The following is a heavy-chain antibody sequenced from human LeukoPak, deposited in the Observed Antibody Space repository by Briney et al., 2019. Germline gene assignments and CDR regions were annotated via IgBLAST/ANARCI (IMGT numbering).Heavy chain of an antibody. CDR1: GFTFSSYA. J-gene: IGHJ4*02. V-gene: IGHV3-48*04. CDR3: AREVLLWFGELPLDY. D-gene: IGHD3-10*01. CDR2: ISSSSSTI. Sequence: PGGSLRLSCAASGFTFSSYAMSWVRQAPGKGLEWVSYISSSSSTIYYADSVKGRFTISRDNAKNSLYLQMNSLRAEDTAVYYCAREVLLWFGELPLDYWGQGTLVTVSS.